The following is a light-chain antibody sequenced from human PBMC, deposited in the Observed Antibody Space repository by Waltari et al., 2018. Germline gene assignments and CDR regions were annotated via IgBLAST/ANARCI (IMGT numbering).Light chain of an antibody. CDR3: QLHTKSPPMYI. CDR2: DSS. CDR1: QRVGSS. V-gene: IGKV3-11*01. Sequence: IVLTQSPAPLSLSPGERATLSCRASQRVGSSLVWYQQKPGQSPRLLIYDSSNRATGIPARFSGSGSGTDFSLTISSLEPEDFAVYYCQLHTKSPPMYIFGQGTKLEIQ. J-gene: IGKJ2*01.